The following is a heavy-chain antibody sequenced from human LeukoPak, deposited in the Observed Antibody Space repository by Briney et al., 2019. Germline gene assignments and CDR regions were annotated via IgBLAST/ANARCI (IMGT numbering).Heavy chain of an antibody. CDR3: ARDSSGWYLFDY. CDR2: IYYSGST. CDR1: GGSISSSSYY. D-gene: IGHD6-19*01. Sequence: SETLSLTCAVSGGSISSSSYYWGWIRQPPGKGLEWLGSIYYSGSTYYNPSLKSRVTISVDTSKNQCSLKLSSVTAADTAVYYGARDSSGWYLFDYWGQGTLVTVSS. J-gene: IGHJ4*02. V-gene: IGHV4-39*02.